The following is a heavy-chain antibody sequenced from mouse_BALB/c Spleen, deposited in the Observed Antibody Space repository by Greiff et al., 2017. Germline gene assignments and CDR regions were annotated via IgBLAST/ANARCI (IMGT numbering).Heavy chain of an antibody. Sequence: VQLQQSGGGLVQPGGSRKLSCAASGFTFSSFGMHWVRQAPEKGLEWVAYISSGSSTIYYADTVKGRFTISRDNPKNTLFLQMTSLRSEDTAMYYCASSYGKRAMDYWGQGTSVTVSS. D-gene: IGHD2-10*02. CDR2: ISSGSSTI. CDR1: GFTFSSFG. V-gene: IGHV5-17*02. J-gene: IGHJ4*01. CDR3: ASSYGKRAMDY.